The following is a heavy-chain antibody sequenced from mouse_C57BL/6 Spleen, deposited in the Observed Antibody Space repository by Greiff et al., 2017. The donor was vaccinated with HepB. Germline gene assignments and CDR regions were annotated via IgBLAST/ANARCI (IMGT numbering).Heavy chain of an antibody. CDR2: ISNGGGST. D-gene: IGHD2-2*01. J-gene: IGHJ4*01. V-gene: IGHV5-12*01. CDR3: ARRGYDYDAMDY. Sequence: EVKVEESGGGLVQPGGSLKLSCAASGFTFSDYYMYWVRQTPEKRLEWVAYISNGGGSTYYPDTVKGRFTISRDNAKNTLYLQMSRLKSEDTAMYYCARRGYDYDAMDYWGQGTSVTVSS. CDR1: GFTFSDYY.